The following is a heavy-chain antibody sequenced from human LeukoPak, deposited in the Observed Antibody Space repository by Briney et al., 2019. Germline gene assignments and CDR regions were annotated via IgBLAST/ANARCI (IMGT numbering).Heavy chain of an antibody. CDR2: INPNSGGT. CDR1: GGTFSSYA. Sequence: VASVKVSCKASGGTFSSYAISWVRQAPGQGLEWVGWINPNSGGTNYAQKFQGRVTMTRDTSISTAYMELSRLRSDDTAVYYCARDRRGSYFNYYYMDVWGKGTTVTISS. J-gene: IGHJ6*03. D-gene: IGHD3-16*01. V-gene: IGHV1-2*02. CDR3: ARDRRGSYFNYYYMDV.